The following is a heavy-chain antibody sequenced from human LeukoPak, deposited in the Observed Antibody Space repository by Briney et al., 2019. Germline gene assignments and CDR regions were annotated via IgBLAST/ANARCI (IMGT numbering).Heavy chain of an antibody. J-gene: IGHJ5*02. CDR2: IYYSGST. D-gene: IGHD3-22*01. CDR3: ARYDSSGYPSFDP. Sequence: PSETLSLTCTVSGGSISSYYWSWIRQPPGKGLEWIGYIYYSGSTIYNPSLKSRVTISVDTSKNQFSLKLSSVTAADTAVYYCARYDSSGYPSFDPWGQGTLVTVSS. CDR1: GGSISSYY. V-gene: IGHV4-59*01.